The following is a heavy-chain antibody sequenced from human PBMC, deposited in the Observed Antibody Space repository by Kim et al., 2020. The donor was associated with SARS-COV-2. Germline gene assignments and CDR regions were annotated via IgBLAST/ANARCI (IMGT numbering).Heavy chain of an antibody. D-gene: IGHD3-9*01. CDR2: ISSSGSTI. CDR3: ARDQAVLRYFDWLLPFDY. V-gene: IGHV3-48*03. J-gene: IGHJ4*02. Sequence: GGSLRLSCAASGFTFSSYEMNWVRQAPGKGLEWVSYISSSGSTIYYADSVKGRFTISRDNAKNSLYLQMNSLRAEDTAVYYCARDQAVLRYFDWLLPFDYWGQGTLVTVSS. CDR1: GFTFSSYE.